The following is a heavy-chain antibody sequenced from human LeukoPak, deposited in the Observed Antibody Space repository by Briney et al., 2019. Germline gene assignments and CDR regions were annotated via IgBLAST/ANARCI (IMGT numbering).Heavy chain of an antibody. V-gene: IGHV4-59*01. CDR2: IYYSGST. D-gene: IGHD3-3*01. CDR1: VGSISSYY. CDR3: ARTYYDSWSGPNWFDP. Sequence: PSETLSLTCTVSVGSISSYYWSWIRQPPGKGLEWIGYIYYSGSTNYNPSLKSRVTISVDTSKNQFSLKLSSVTAADTAVYYCARTYYDSWSGPNWFDPWGHGTLVTACS. J-gene: IGHJ5*02.